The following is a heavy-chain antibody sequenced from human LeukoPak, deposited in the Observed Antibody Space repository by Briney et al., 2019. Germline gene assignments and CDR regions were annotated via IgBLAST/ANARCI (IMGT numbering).Heavy chain of an antibody. V-gene: IGHV1-2*02. CDR2: INPKSGGT. J-gene: IGHJ5*02. Sequence: ASVKVSCKASGYTFTGYYIHWVRQAPGQGLEWMGWINPKSGGTNYAQKFQGRVTMTRDTSISTAYMELSRLRSDDTAVYYCARGLRGIVYGDYAWFDPWGQGTLVTVSS. D-gene: IGHD4-17*01. CDR3: ARGLRGIVYGDYAWFDP. CDR1: GYTFTGYY.